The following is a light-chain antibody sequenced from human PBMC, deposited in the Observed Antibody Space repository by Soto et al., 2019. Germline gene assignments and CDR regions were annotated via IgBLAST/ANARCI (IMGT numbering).Light chain of an antibody. CDR3: QQYNSYPLT. V-gene: IGKV3-11*01. CDR1: QSVSSY. CDR2: DAS. Sequence: IVLTQSPATVSLSPGERATLSCRASQSVSSYLAWYQQKPGQAPRLLIYDASNRATGIPARFSGSGSGTDFTLTISSLQPEDFATYYCQQYNSYPLTFGGGTKVDIK. J-gene: IGKJ4*01.